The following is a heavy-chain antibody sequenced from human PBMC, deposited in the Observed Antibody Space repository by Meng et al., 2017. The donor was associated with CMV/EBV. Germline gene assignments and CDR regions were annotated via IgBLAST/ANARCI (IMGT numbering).Heavy chain of an antibody. CDR1: GNTFPRYG. CDR3: ARDPLFGGGGRFDL. D-gene: IGHD3-10*01. J-gene: IGHJ2*01. Sequence: LWRCAAEVKKPVASSLVSFKASGNTFPRYGTSWVRQDPGQGLEWMGWISAYNGNTNYAQKLQGRVTMTTDTSTSTAYMELRSLRSDDTAVYYCARDPLFGGGGRFDLWGRGTLVTVSS. CDR2: ISAYNGNT. V-gene: IGHV1-18*01.